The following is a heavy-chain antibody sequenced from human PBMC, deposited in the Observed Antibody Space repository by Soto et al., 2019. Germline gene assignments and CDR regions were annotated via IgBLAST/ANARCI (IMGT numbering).Heavy chain of an antibody. Sequence: GGSLRLSCAASGFTFSSYGMHWVRQAPGKGLEWVAVISYDGSNKYYADSVKGRFTISRDNSKNTLYLQMNSLRAEDTAVYYCAKTGDFGVVIITPSDYYFDYWGQGTLVTVSS. J-gene: IGHJ4*02. D-gene: IGHD3-3*01. V-gene: IGHV3-30*18. CDR2: ISYDGSNK. CDR3: AKTGDFGVVIITPSDYYFDY. CDR1: GFTFSSYG.